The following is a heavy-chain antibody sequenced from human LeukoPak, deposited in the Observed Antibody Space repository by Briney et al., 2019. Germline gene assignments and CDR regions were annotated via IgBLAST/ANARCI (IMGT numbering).Heavy chain of an antibody. CDR3: ARDPAGYYFDY. V-gene: IGHV3-74*01. Sequence: GGSLGLSCAASGFTFSSYWMHWVRQAPGKGLVWVSRINSDGSTTSYADSVKGRFTISRDNAKNTLYLQMNSLRAEDTAVYYCARDPAGYYFDYWGQGTLVTVSS. J-gene: IGHJ4*02. CDR2: INSDGSTT. CDR1: GFTFSSYW. D-gene: IGHD6-13*01.